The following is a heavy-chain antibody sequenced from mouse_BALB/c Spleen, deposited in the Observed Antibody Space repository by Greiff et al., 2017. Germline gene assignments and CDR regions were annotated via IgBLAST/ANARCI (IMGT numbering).Heavy chain of an antibody. J-gene: IGHJ4*01. V-gene: IGHV1-80*01. CDR2: IYPGDGDT. Sequence: QVQLKESGAELVRPGSSVKISCKASGYAFSSYWMNWVKQRPGQGLEWIGQIYPGDGDTNYNGKFKGKATLTADKSSSTAYMQLSSLTSEDSAVYFCAREGRGGSDAMDYWGQGTSVTVSS. CDR3: AREGRGGSDAMDY. CDR1: GYAFSSYW.